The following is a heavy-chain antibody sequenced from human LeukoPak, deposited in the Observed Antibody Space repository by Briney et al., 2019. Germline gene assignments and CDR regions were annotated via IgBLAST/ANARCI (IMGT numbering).Heavy chain of an antibody. CDR3: ARLSRSYYYDSSGSAYFDY. V-gene: IGHV3-48*04. Sequence: PGGSLRLSCAASGFTFSSYSMNWVRQAPGKGLEWVSYISSSSSTVYYADSVKGRFTISRDNAKNTLYLQMNSLRAEDTAVYYCARLSRSYYYDSSGSAYFDYWGQGTLVTVSS. CDR2: ISSSSSTV. CDR1: GFTFSSYS. J-gene: IGHJ4*02. D-gene: IGHD3-22*01.